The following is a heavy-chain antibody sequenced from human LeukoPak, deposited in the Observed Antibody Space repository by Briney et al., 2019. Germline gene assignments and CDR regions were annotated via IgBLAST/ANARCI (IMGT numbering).Heavy chain of an antibody. J-gene: IGHJ4*02. CDR1: GFTFSSYG. Sequence: PGRSLRLSCAASGFTFSSYGMHWVRQAPGKGLEWVAAISYDGSNKYYADSVKGRFTISRDNSKNTLYLQMNSLRAEDTAVYYCAKEGYSGYDYGGFDYWGQGTLVTVSS. CDR2: ISYDGSNK. CDR3: AKEGYSGYDYGGFDY. V-gene: IGHV3-30*18. D-gene: IGHD5-12*01.